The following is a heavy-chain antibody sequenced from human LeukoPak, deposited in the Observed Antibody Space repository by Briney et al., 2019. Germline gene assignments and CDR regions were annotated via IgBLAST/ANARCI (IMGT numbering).Heavy chain of an antibody. V-gene: IGHV1-8*01. Sequence: RGALKDSCKASGYTFTTYVINWGPQAPRERREWVGYIKPNRGNKHYAQKLQGTVTMTRNTSISTAYMELRSLRSEETAVYYCAREHIVTRPGGYYYYGMDVWGQGTTVTVSS. D-gene: IGHD2-21*01. CDR3: AREHIVTRPGGYYYYGMDV. CDR1: GYTFTTYV. CDR2: IKPNRGNK. J-gene: IGHJ6*02.